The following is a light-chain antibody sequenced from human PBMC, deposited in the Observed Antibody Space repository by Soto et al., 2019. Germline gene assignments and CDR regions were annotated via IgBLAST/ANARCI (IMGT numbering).Light chain of an antibody. V-gene: IGLV2-14*01. CDR3: NSYTSSNSCV. CDR2: KVN. CDR1: SSDVGG. Sequence: QSALTQPASVSGSPGQSITISCTGTSSDVGGPRQSPQIMIYKVNNRPSGVSDRFSGSKSGNTASLTISGLKAEDEADYYCNSYTSSNSCVFGTGTKLTVL. J-gene: IGLJ1*01.